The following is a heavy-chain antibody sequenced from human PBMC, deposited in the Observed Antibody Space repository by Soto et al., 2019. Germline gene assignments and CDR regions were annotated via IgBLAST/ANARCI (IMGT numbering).Heavy chain of an antibody. CDR2: ISAYNGNT. Sequence: ASVKVSCKASGYTFTSYGISWVRQAPGQGLEWMGWISAYNGNTNYAQKLQGRVTMTTDTSTSTAYMELRSLRSDETAVYYCERGVRNRNWLDPWGQGTLVTVSS. J-gene: IGHJ5*02. V-gene: IGHV1-18*01. D-gene: IGHD2-8*01. CDR1: GYTFTSYG. CDR3: ERGVRNRNWLDP.